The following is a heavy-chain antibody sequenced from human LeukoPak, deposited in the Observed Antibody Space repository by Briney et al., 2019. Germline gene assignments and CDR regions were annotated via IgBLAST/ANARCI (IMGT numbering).Heavy chain of an antibody. D-gene: IGHD2-2*01. CDR3: ARSVPAASFHYYYYMDV. CDR1: GYTFTSYG. Sequence: ASVKVSCKASGYTFTSYGISWVRQAPGQGLEWMGWISAYNGNTSYAQKLRGRVTMTTDTSTSTAYMELRSLRSDDTAVYYCARSVPAASFHYYYYMDVWGKGTTVTVSS. V-gene: IGHV1-18*01. J-gene: IGHJ6*03. CDR2: ISAYNGNT.